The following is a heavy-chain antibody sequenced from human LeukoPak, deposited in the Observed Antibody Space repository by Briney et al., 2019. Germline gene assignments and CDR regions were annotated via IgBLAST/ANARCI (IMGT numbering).Heavy chain of an antibody. CDR1: GGSITSGSSF. J-gene: IGHJ3*02. CDR2: ISTSGST. V-gene: IGHV4-39*01. D-gene: IGHD6-25*01. CDR3: ARLGGDLHAFDI. Sequence: SETLSLTCTVSGGSITSGSSFWSWLRQPPGKGLAWIVSISTSGSTYSVPSRKSRSSIAVDRSKNQLSLKMTSVTAADTAVYYCARLGGDLHAFDIWGQGTTVTVSS.